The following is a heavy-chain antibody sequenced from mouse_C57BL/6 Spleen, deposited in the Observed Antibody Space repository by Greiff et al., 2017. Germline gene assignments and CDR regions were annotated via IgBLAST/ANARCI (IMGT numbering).Heavy chain of an antibody. D-gene: IGHD1-1*01. V-gene: IGHV1-82*01. J-gene: IGHJ2*01. Sequence: QVQLQQSGPELVKPGASVKISCKASGYAFSSSWMNWVKQRPGKGLEWIGRIYPGDGDTNYNGKFKGKATLTADKSSSTAYMQLSSLTSEDSAVYFCAPLYYDGSSPPFDYWGQGTTRTVSS. CDR1: GYAFSSSW. CDR2: IYPGDGDT. CDR3: APLYYDGSSPPFDY.